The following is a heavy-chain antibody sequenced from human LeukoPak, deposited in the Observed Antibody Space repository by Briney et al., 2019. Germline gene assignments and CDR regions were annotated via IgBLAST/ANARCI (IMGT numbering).Heavy chain of an antibody. V-gene: IGHV1-69*04. J-gene: IGHJ6*02. D-gene: IGHD3-16*01. CDR1: GDTFSIYA. Sequence: SVKVSCKAPGDTFSIYAISWVRQAPGQGPEWTGRIIPTLGKTSYAQNFQGRVTITADKSTSTAYMELSTLRSEDTALYYCARAKWGIRLHDDYYFYGMDVWGQGTTVTVSS. CDR3: ARAKWGIRLHDDYYFYGMDV. CDR2: IIPTLGKT.